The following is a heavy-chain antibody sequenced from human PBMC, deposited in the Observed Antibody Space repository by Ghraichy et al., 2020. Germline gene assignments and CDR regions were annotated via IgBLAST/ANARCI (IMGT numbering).Heavy chain of an antibody. J-gene: IGHJ6*02. CDR1: GFTFSSYA. CDR3: AKRIYSTSHGMDV. V-gene: IGHV3-23*01. CDR2: ISSSGGST. D-gene: IGHD5-12*01. Sequence: GESLNISCAASGFTFSSYAMTWVRQAPGKGLEWVSVISSSGGSTYYADSVKGRFTISRDNSENTLYLQMSSLRVEDTALYYCAKRIYSTSHGMDVWGQGTTVTVSS.